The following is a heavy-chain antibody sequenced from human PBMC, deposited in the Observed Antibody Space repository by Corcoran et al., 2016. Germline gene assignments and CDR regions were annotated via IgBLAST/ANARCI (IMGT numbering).Heavy chain of an antibody. Sequence: EVQLVESGGDLVQPGGSLKLSCAASGLTFSGSAMHWVRQASGKGLEWVGRIRSKTNSYATAYAASVKGRFTISRDDSKNTAYLQMNSLKTEDTAMYYCTRHDGGRSGSPFGMDVWGQGTTVTVSS. D-gene: IGHD3-10*01. CDR2: IRSKTNSYAT. V-gene: IGHV3-73*02. CDR1: GLTFSGSA. J-gene: IGHJ6*02. CDR3: TRHDGGRSGSPFGMDV.